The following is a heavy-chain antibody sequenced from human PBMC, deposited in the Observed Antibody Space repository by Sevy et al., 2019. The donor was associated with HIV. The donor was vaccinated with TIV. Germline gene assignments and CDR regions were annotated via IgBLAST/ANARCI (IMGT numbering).Heavy chain of an antibody. CDR3: ARDIPGYSGFDH. V-gene: IGHV3-43*01. CDR2: ISWDAKKT. J-gene: IGHJ4*02. CDR1: GFTFDDYT. Sequence: GGSLRLSCAASGFTFDDYTMHWVRQVPGKGLEWVSLISWDAKKTDYADSVEGRFTVSRDNRKNSLYLQMNSLGSEDTALYVCARDIPGYSGFDHWGQGTLVTVSS. D-gene: IGHD3-10*01.